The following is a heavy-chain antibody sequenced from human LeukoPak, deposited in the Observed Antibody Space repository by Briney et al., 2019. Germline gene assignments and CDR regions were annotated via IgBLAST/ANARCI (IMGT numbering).Heavy chain of an antibody. CDR3: TRQDCSGGSCSYVDY. CDR2: IRSKPSSYTT. CDR1: GFDFSGFY. J-gene: IGHJ4*02. Sequence: PGGSLRLSCAPSGFDFSGFYMHWVRQAPGRGLEWVGLIRSKPSSYTTVYAASVKGRFTISRDDSKNTAYLQMNSLKAEDTAVYYCTRQDCSGGSCSYVDYWGQGTLVTVS. V-gene: IGHV3-73*01. D-gene: IGHD2-15*01.